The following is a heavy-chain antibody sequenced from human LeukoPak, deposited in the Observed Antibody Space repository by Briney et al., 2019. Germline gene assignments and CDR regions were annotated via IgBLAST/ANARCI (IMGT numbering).Heavy chain of an antibody. Sequence: GGSLRLSCAASGFTFSSYGMHWLRQAPGKGLEWVAVISYDGSNKYYADSVKGRFTISRDNSKNTLYLQMNSLRAEDTAGYYCAKDLYYYGSGSLYSCDYWGQGTLVTVSS. J-gene: IGHJ4*02. V-gene: IGHV3-30*18. D-gene: IGHD3-10*01. CDR3: AKDLYYYGSGSLYSCDY. CDR1: GFTFSSYG. CDR2: ISYDGSNK.